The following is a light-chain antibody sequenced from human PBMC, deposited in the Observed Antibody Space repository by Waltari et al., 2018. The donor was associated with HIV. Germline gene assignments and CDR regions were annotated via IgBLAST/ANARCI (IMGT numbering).Light chain of an antibody. CDR3: MQALQTPWT. J-gene: IGKJ1*01. CDR1: QSLLQSNGYNY. CDR2: LGS. Sequence: DIVMTQSPLTLPVNPGEPASISCRSSQSLLQSNGYNYLGWYLQKPGQSPQLLIYLGSNRASGVPDRFSGSASGTDFTLKISRVEADDVGVYYCMQALQTPWTFGPGTKVEIK. V-gene: IGKV2-28*01.